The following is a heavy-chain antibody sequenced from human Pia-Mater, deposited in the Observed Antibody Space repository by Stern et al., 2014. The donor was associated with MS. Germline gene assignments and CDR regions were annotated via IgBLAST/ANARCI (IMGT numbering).Heavy chain of an antibody. D-gene: IGHD6-19*01. J-gene: IGHJ4*02. V-gene: IGHV5-51*01. CDR1: GYNFNIYW. Sequence: EVQLVQSGTEVRKPGESLKISCKGSGYNFNIYWIAWVRQMPGKGLEWMGIIYPGYSDPRYSPSFQGHVTFSVDKSISTAYLHLSGLNASDTAMYYCARQTTGWYSDYWGQGTLVAVSS. CDR2: IYPGYSDP. CDR3: ARQTTGWYSDY.